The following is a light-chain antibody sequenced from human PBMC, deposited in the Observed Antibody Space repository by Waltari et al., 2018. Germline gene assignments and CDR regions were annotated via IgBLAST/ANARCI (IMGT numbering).Light chain of an antibody. CDR3: QQYYSPPWT. CDR2: WAS. V-gene: IGKV4-1*01. CDR1: QSVLSTSNNKNY. Sequence: DIVMTQSPDSLAVSLGERATIHCKSTQSVLSTSNNKNYLAWYQQKPGQPPKLLFYWASTRESGVPDRFSGSGSGTDFTLTISGLQAEDVAVYYCQQYYSPPWTFGQGTQVEIK. J-gene: IGKJ1*01.